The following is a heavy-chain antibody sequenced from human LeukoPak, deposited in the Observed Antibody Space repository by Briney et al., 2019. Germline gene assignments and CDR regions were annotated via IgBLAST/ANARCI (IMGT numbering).Heavy chain of an antibody. J-gene: IGHJ4*02. CDR2: IYHNGTT. D-gene: IGHD6-13*01. Sequence: SETLSLTCAVSGGSISSRSWWSWVRQAPGKGLEWIGEIYHNGTTNYNPSLKSRVTISVDKSKNQFSLKLNSVTAADTAVYYCARDTSTWYPRMALDFWGQGTLVTVSS. CDR3: ARDTSTWYPRMALDF. V-gene: IGHV4-4*02. CDR1: GGSISSRSW.